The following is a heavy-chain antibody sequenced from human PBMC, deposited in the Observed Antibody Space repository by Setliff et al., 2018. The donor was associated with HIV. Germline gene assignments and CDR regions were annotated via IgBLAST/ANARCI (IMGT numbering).Heavy chain of an antibody. Sequence: SETLSLTCAVSGDSVSGPSYNWGWIRQPPGKGLEWIGTISFRGSTSYNPSLKSRVTISLDTSKSQFSLNLNSVTAADAAVYYCTGPAMAAAGPLEYYYYYGMDVWGQGTTVTV. D-gene: IGHD6-13*01. CDR1: GDSVSGPSYN. CDR2: ISFRGST. J-gene: IGHJ6*02. CDR3: TGPAMAAAGPLEYYYYYGMDV. V-gene: IGHV4-39*01.